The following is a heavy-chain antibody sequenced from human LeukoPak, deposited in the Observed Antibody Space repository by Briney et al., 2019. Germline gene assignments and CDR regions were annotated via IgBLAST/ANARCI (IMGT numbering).Heavy chain of an antibody. CDR3: ATRGGYCSGGSCYHFDY. D-gene: IGHD2-15*01. CDR1: GGSFSGYY. Sequence: SGTLSLTCAVYGGSFSGYYWSWIRQPPGKGLEWIGEINHSGSTNYNPSLKSRATISVDTSKNQFSLKLSSVTAADTAVYYCATRGGYCSGGSCYHFDYWGQGTLVTVSS. CDR2: INHSGST. V-gene: IGHV4-34*01. J-gene: IGHJ4*02.